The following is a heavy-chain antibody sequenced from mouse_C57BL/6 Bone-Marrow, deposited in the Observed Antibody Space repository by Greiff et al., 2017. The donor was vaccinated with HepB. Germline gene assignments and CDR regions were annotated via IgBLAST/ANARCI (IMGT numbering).Heavy chain of an antibody. D-gene: IGHD1-1*01. CDR2: INPNYGTT. V-gene: IGHV1-39*01. CDR1: GYSFTDYN. Sequence: EVKVVESGPELVKPGASVKISCKASGYSFTDYNMNWVKQSNGKSLEWIGVINPNYGTTSYNQKFKGKATLTVDQSSSTAYMQLNSLTSEDSAVYYCARWYYGSVFDYWGQGTTLTVSS. CDR3: ARWYYGSVFDY. J-gene: IGHJ2*01.